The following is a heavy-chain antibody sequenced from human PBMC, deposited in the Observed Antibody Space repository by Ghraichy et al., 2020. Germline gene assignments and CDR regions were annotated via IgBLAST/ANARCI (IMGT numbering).Heavy chain of an antibody. V-gene: IGHV3-48*01. D-gene: IGHD3-16*01. CDR1: GFSFSNYN. CDR3: ARADETRITFVIYY. J-gene: IGHJ4*02. Sequence: GGSLRLSCAASGFSFSNYNMNWVRKAPGKGLEWVSYITSSSSTIYYADSVKGRFTISRDNAKNSLYLQMNSLRAEDTAVYYCARADETRITFVIYYWGQGTLVTVSS. CDR2: ITSSSSTI.